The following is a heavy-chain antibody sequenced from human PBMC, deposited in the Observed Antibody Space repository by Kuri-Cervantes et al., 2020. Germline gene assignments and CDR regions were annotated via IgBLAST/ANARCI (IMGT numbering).Heavy chain of an antibody. V-gene: IGHV3-74*01. CDR2: IKSDGSIT. J-gene: IGHJ4*02. CDR1: GFTFSSYW. CDR3: TREVRYCIGGTCPRCDN. Sequence: LSLTCAASGFTFSSYWMHWVRQAPGRGLVCVSRIKSDGSITIYADSVKGRFTISRDNAKNTLYLQMNSLRAEDTGVYYCTREVRYCIGGTCPRCDNWGQGTLVTVSS. D-gene: IGHD2-15*01.